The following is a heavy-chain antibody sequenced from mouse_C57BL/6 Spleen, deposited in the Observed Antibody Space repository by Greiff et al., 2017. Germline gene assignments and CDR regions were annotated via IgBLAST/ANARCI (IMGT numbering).Heavy chain of an antibody. Sequence: VQLQQPGAELVKPGASVKLSCKASGYTFTSYWMQWVKQRPGQGLEWIGEIDPSDSYTNYNQKFKGKATLTVDTSSSTAYMQLSSLTSEDSAVYYCARRETGYFDYWGQGTTLTVSS. J-gene: IGHJ2*01. CDR3: ARRETGYFDY. V-gene: IGHV1-50*01. CDR1: GYTFTSYW. CDR2: IDPSDSYT.